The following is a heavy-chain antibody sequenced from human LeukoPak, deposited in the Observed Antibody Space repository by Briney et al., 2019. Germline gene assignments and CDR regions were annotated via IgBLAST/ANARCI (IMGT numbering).Heavy chain of an antibody. V-gene: IGHV4-34*01. CDR3: ARGFVQPLRSVPDYYYYYYMDV. J-gene: IGHJ6*03. CDR2: INHSGST. D-gene: IGHD1-14*01. Sequence: SETLSLTCAVYGGSFSGYYWSWIRQPPGKGLEWIGEINHSGSTNYNPSLKSRVTISVDTSKNQFSLKLSSVTAADTAVYYCARGFVQPLRSVPDYYYYYYMDVWGKGTTVTVSS. CDR1: GGSFSGYY.